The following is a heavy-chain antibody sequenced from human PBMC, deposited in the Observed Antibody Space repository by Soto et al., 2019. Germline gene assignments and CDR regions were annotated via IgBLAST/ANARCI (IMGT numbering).Heavy chain of an antibody. D-gene: IGHD3-3*01. Sequence: QVQLVESGGGVVQPGRSLRLSCATSGFTCTSFGMHWVRQAPGKVLEWVAVISYDGSSGYYADSVKGRFSISRDNSKNPLYLHLNSLRPEDTALYHWAKHQLFGVATHYFFDYWGQGTLVTFSS. V-gene: IGHV3-30*18. CDR1: GFTCTSFG. CDR2: ISYDGSSG. J-gene: IGHJ4*02. CDR3: AKHQLFGVATHYFFDY.